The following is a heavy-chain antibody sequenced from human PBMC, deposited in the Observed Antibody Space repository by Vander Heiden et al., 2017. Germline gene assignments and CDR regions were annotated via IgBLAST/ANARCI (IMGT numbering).Heavy chain of an antibody. CDR3: ARGGRDAFDI. CDR1: GFTFSRYD. CDR2: IGTAGDT. V-gene: IGHV3-13*01. J-gene: IGHJ3*02. Sequence: EVQLVEYGGGLVQPGGSLRLPCAASGFTFSRYDMHWVRQATGTGMEWVSAIGTAGDTYYPGSVKGRFTISRENAKNSLYLQMNSLRAGDTAVYYCARGGRDAFDIWGQGTMVTVSS.